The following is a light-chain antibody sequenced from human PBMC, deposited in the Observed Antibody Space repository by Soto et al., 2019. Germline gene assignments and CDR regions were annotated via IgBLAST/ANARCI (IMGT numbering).Light chain of an antibody. CDR1: ASNIGTNA. V-gene: IGLV1-44*01. CDR3: ATWDDSLNAWV. Sequence: QTVVTQPPSASGTPGQWVSISCSGSASNIGTNAVSWYQQLPGAAPKLLIYTNNERPSGVPDRFSGSKSGTSASLAISGLQSEDEADYYCATWDDSLNAWVFGGGTKLTVL. CDR2: TNN. J-gene: IGLJ3*02.